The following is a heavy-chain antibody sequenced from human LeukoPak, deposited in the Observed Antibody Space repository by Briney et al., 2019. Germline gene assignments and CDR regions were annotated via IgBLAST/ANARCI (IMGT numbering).Heavy chain of an antibody. V-gene: IGHV1-2*06. CDR3: ARSITIFGVAQSFGP. D-gene: IGHD3-3*01. Sequence: ASVKVSCKASGYTFTGYYMHWVRQAPGQGLEWMGRINPNSGGTNYAQKFQGRVTITADKSTSTAYMELSSLRSEDTAAYYCARSITIFGVAQSFGPWGQGTLITVSS. CDR1: GYTFTGYY. CDR2: INPNSGGT. J-gene: IGHJ5*02.